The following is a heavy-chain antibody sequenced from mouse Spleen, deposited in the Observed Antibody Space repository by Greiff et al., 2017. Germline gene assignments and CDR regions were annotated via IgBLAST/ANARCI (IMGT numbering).Heavy chain of an antibody. V-gene: IGHV7-1*01. Sequence: EVQLVESGGGLVQSGRSLRLSCATSGFTFSDFYMEWVRQAPGKGLEWIAASRNKANDYTTEYSASVKGRFIVSRDTSQSILYLQMNALRAEDTAIYYCARDYGYWYFDVWGAGTTVTVSS. CDR3: ARDYGYWYFDV. J-gene: IGHJ1*01. CDR1: GFTFSDFY. D-gene: IGHD1-1*02. CDR2: SRNKANDYTT.